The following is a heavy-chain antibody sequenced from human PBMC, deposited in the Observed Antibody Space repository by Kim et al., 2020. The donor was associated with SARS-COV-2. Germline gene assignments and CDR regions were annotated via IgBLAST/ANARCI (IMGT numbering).Heavy chain of an antibody. CDR3: ARRGYSYGYWYFDL. CDR2: IIPIFGTA. D-gene: IGHD5-18*01. V-gene: IGHV1-69*13. J-gene: IGHJ2*01. CDR1: GGTFSSYA. Sequence: SVKVSCKASGGTFSSYAISWVRQAPGQGLEWMGGIIPIFGTANYAQKFQGRVTITADESTSTAYMELSSLRSEDTAVYYCARRGYSYGYWYFDLWGRGTLVTVSS.